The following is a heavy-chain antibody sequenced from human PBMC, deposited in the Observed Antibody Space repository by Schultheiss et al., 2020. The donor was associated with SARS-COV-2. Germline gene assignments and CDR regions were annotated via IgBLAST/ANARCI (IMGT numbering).Heavy chain of an antibody. CDR2: IYYSGST. Sequence: ETLSLTCTVSGGSISSYYWSWIRQPPGKGLEWIGYIYYSGSTYYNPSLKSRVTISVDTSKNQFSLKLSSVTAADTAVYYCASGIGYCSGGSCYGGYRTYYYYGMDVWGQGTTVTVSS. J-gene: IGHJ6*02. D-gene: IGHD2-15*01. CDR1: GGSISSYY. V-gene: IGHV4-59*04. CDR3: ASGIGYCSGGSCYGGYRTYYYYGMDV.